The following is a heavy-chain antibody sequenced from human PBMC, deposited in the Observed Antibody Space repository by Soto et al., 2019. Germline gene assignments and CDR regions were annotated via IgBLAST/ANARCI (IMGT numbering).Heavy chain of an antibody. J-gene: IGHJ4*02. CDR3: TTGGPDYDFWSGYGIDY. CDR2: IKSKTDGGTT. Sequence: EVQLVESGGGLVKPGGSLRLSCAASGFTFSNAWMSWVRQAPGKGLEWVGRIKSKTDGGTTDYAAPVKGRFTISRDDSKNTLYLQMNSPKTEDTAVYYCTTGGPDYDFWSGYGIDYWGQGTLVTVSS. CDR1: GFTFSNAW. D-gene: IGHD3-3*01. V-gene: IGHV3-15*01.